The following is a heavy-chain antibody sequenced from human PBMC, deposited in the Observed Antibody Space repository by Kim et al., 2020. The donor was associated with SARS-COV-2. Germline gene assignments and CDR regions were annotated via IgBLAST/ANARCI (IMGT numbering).Heavy chain of an antibody. CDR3: ARDDRLRTGYYMDY. J-gene: IGHJ4*02. V-gene: IGHV1-2*06. D-gene: IGHD3-9*01. CDR2: INPNSGGT. Sequence: ASVKVSCKASGYTFTGYYMHWVRQAPGQGLEWMGRINPNSGGTNYAQKFQGRVTMTRDTSISTAYMELSRLRSDDTAVYYCARDDRLRTGYYMDYWGQGTLLTVSS. CDR1: GYTFTGYY.